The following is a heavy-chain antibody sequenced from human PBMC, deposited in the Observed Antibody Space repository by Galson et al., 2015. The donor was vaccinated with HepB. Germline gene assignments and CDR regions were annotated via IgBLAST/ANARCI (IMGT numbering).Heavy chain of an antibody. CDR3: ATPTTTYSGSYSAFDI. V-gene: IGHV3-15*01. D-gene: IGHD1-26*01. Sequence: SLRLSCAASGFTFSGAWMSWVRQAPGKGLEWVGRIKSKTYGGTADYAAPVQDRFSISRDDSKSSLYLQMNSLKAEDTAFYYCATPTTTYSGSYSAFDIWGRGTLVTVSS. J-gene: IGHJ3*02. CDR2: IKSKTYGGTA. CDR1: GFTFSGAW.